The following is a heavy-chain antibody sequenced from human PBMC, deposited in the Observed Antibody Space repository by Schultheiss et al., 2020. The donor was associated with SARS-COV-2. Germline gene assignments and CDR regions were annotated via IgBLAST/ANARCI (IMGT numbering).Heavy chain of an antibody. CDR2: IYAGGNT. CDR1: GGSISSYY. Sequence: SQTLSLTCTVSGGSISSYYWSWIRQPAGKGLECIGRIYAGGNTNYNPSLKSRVTISVDTSKNQFSLKLSSVTAADTAVYYCARGYRYSPYYFDYWGQGTLVTVSS. J-gene: IGHJ4*02. CDR3: ARGYRYSPYYFDY. V-gene: IGHV4-4*07. D-gene: IGHD1-1*01.